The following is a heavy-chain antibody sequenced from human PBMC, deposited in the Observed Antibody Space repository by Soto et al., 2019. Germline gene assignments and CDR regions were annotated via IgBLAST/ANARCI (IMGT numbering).Heavy chain of an antibody. CDR2: IIPIFGTA. V-gene: IGHV1-69*12. Sequence: QVQLVQSGAEVKKPGSSVKVSCKASGGTFSSYAISWVRQAPGQGLEWMGGIIPIFGTANYAQKFQGRVTIAAEESTSTAYMGMSSLRSEDTAVYYCARVGNEGYCSGGSCYSRIFFDYWGQGTLVTVSS. CDR1: GGTFSSYA. J-gene: IGHJ4*02. CDR3: ARVGNEGYCSGGSCYSRIFFDY. D-gene: IGHD2-15*01.